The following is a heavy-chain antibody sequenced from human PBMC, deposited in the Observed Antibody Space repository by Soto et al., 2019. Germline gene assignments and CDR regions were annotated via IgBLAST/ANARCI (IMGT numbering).Heavy chain of an antibody. CDR3: ARVSQLLFLDY. CDR1: GGSISSGGYS. V-gene: IGHV4-31*03. J-gene: IGHJ4*02. CDR2: IYYSGST. Sequence: PSETLSLTCTVSGGSISSGGYSWSWIRQHLGKGLEWIGYIYYSGSTYYNPSLKSRVTISVDTSKNQFSLKLSSVTAADTAVYYCARVSQLLFLDYWGQGTLVTVSS. D-gene: IGHD2-2*01.